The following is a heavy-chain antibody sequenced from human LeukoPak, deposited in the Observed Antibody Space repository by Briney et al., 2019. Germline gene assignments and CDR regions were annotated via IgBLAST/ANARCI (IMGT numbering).Heavy chain of an antibody. Sequence: SVKVSCKASGGTFSSYAISWVRQAPGQGLEWMGGIIPIFGTANYAQKFQGRVTITTDESTSTAYKELSSLRSEDTAVYYCARDHSSSSWYRWFDPWGQGTLVTVSS. J-gene: IGHJ5*02. CDR1: GGTFSSYA. CDR3: ARDHSSSSWYRWFDP. V-gene: IGHV1-69*05. D-gene: IGHD6-13*01. CDR2: IIPIFGTA.